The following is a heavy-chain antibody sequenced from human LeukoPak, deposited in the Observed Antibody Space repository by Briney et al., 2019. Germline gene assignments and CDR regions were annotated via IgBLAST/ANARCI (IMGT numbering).Heavy chain of an antibody. CDR3: ASGGYADY. CDR1: GFTFRNAW. Sequence: GGSLRLSCVGSGFTFRNAWMNWVRQAPGKGLEWVGRIKSKTDGETIDYAAPVKGRFTLSRDDSKNTLFLQMNSLKTEDTAVYYCASGGYADYWGQGTLVTVSS. CDR2: IKSKTDGETI. J-gene: IGHJ4*02. V-gene: IGHV3-15*07. D-gene: IGHD5-12*01.